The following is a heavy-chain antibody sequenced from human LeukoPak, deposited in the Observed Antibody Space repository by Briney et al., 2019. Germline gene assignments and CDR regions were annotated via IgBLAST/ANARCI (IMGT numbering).Heavy chain of an antibody. V-gene: IGHV4-59*01. Sequence: SETLSLTCTVSGGSISSYYWSWIRQPPGKGLEWIGYIYYSGSTNYNPSLRSRVTISVDTSKNQFSLKLSSVTAADTAVYYCARVKRVYCGGDCYHNAFDIWGQGTMVTVSS. CDR3: ARVKRVYCGGDCYHNAFDI. D-gene: IGHD2-21*01. CDR2: IYYSGST. CDR1: GGSISSYY. J-gene: IGHJ3*02.